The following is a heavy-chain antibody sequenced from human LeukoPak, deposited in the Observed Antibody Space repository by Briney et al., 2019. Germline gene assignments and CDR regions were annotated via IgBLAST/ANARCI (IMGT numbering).Heavy chain of an antibody. D-gene: IGHD3-22*01. CDR3: ARSSGFGYFDL. V-gene: IGHV4-59*01. J-gene: IGHJ2*01. CDR1: GGSISSYY. CDR2: IYYSGST. Sequence: KASETLSLTCTVSGGSISSYYWSWIRQPPGKGLEWIGYIYYSGSTNYNPSLKSRVTISIDTSKTQFSLKLSSVTAANTAVYFCARSSGFGYFDLWGRGTLVTVSS.